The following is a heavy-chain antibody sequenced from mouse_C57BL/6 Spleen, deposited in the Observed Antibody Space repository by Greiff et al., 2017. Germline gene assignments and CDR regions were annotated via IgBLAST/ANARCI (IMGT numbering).Heavy chain of an antibody. CDR3: ARDPGDYVYCFDY. J-gene: IGHJ2*01. Sequence: EVMLVESGGGLVKPGGSLKLSCAASGFTFSSYAMSWVRQTPEKRLEWVATVSDGGSYTYYPDNVKGRFTISRDNAKNNLYLQMSHLKSEDTARYYCARDPGDYVYCFDYWGQGTTLTVSS. CDR1: GFTFSSYA. V-gene: IGHV5-4*01. CDR2: VSDGGSYT. D-gene: IGHD2-4*01.